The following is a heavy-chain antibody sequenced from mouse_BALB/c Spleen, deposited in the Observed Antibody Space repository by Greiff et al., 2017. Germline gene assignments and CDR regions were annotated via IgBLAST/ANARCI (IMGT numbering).Heavy chain of an antibody. CDR1: GYTFTSYY. D-gene: IGHD1-1*01. Sequence: QVHVKQSGAELVKPGASVKLSCKASGYTFTSYYMYWVKQRPGQGLEWIGEINPSNGGTNFNEKFKSKATLTVDKSSSTAYMQLSSLTSEDSAVYYCTRSYYGSSYDAMDYWGQGTSVTVSS. J-gene: IGHJ4*01. CDR2: INPSNGGT. V-gene: IGHV1S81*02. CDR3: TRSYYGSSYDAMDY.